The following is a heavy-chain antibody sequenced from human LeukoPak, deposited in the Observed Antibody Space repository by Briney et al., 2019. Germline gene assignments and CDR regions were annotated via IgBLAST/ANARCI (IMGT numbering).Heavy chain of an antibody. J-gene: IGHJ6*02. D-gene: IGHD3-10*01. CDR3: AKHLWGGSGSSHYYYYYGMDV. CDR1: GFTFRSYA. V-gene: IGHV3-23*01. CDR2: ISGSGGRT. Sequence: GGSLRLSCAASGFTFRSYAMSWVRQAPGKGLEWVSAISGSGGRTYYADSVKGRFTISRDNSKNTLYLQMNSLRAEDTAVYYGAKHLWGGSGSSHYYYYYGMDVWAQGTRVSVSS.